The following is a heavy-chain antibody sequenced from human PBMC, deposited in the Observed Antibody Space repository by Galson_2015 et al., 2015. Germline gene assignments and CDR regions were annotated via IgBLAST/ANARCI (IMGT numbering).Heavy chain of an antibody. Sequence: SLRLSCAASGFTFSSYGMHWVRQAPGKGLEWVAVISYDGSNKYYADSVKGRFTISRDNSKNTLYLQMNSLRAEDTAVYYCARNGYCSSTSCYPFGPWGQGTLVTVSS. D-gene: IGHD2-2*03. J-gene: IGHJ5*02. CDR2: ISYDGSNK. V-gene: IGHV3-30*03. CDR1: GFTFSSYG. CDR3: ARNGYCSSTSCYPFGP.